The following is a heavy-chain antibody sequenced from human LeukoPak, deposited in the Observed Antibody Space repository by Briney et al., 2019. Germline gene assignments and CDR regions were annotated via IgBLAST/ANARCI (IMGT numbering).Heavy chain of an antibody. D-gene: IGHD3-22*01. CDR2: IYTSGST. CDR3: ARVPPYYYDSRAFDI. CDR1: GDSISSGSYY. J-gene: IGHJ3*02. V-gene: IGHV4-61*02. Sequence: SETLSLTCTVSGDSISSGSYYWTWIRQPAGKGLEWIGRIYTSGSTINNPSLKSRVTISVDTSKNQFSLKLSSVTAADTAVYYCARVPPYYYDSRAFDIWGQGTMVTVSS.